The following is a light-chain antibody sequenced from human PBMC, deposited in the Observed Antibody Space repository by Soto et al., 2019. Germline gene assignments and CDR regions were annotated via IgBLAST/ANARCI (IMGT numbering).Light chain of an antibody. Sequence: DIQMTQYPSSLSASVGDRVTITCRASQSISSYLNWYQQKPGKAPKLLIYAASSLQSGVPSRFTCRVSGTDFTLTISSLQPEDFSTYYGQHSASTPCTFGQGTKAEIK. CDR1: QSISSY. J-gene: IGKJ1*01. CDR2: AAS. CDR3: QHSASTPCT. V-gene: IGKV1-39*01.